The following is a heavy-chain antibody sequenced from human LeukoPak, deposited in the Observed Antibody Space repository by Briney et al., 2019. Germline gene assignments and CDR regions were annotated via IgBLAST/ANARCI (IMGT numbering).Heavy chain of an antibody. D-gene: IGHD2-2*01. CDR1: GYTFTGYY. CDR3: AKDQCDSISCFS. J-gene: IGHJ5*02. CDR2: INPNSGGT. Sequence: ASVKVSCKASGYTFTGYYMHWVRQAPGQGLEWMGWINPNSGGTNYAQKFQGRVTMTRDTSISTAYMELSRLRSDDTAVYYCAKDQCDSISCFSWGQGSLVTVSS. V-gene: IGHV1-2*02.